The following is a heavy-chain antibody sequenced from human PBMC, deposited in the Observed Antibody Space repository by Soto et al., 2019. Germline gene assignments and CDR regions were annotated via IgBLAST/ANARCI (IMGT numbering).Heavy chain of an antibody. CDR1: GGSISRGDYY. D-gene: IGHD7-27*01. V-gene: IGHV4-30-4*01. CDR2: IYYIGSP. J-gene: IGHJ6*02. CDR3: ARGTGSNYHYAMEV. Sequence: ASETLSLTCTVSGGSISRGDYYWSWIRQPPGKGLAVIGQIYYIGSPHYNQSLKSPVTISADMSKNQFSLKLSSVTAADSAVYYCARGTGSNYHYAMEVGGQGTTVTVSS.